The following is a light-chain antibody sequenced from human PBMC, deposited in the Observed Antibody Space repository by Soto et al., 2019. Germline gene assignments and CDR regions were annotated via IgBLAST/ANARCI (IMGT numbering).Light chain of an antibody. V-gene: IGLV2-14*01. CDR3: TSYTSSTPWV. J-gene: IGLJ3*02. CDR1: SRGVGRSNY. CDR2: EVS. Sequence: QSALPQPASVSGSPGPSITLSCTGTSRGVGRSNYVSWYQQHPGKAPQLMIYEVSNRPSGVSNLCSASKSGNTASLTISGLQAEDEADYYCTSYTSSTPWVFGGGTKLTVL.